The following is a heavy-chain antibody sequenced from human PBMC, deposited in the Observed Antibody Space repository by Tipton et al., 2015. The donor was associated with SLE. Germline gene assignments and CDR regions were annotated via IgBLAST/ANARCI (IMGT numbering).Heavy chain of an antibody. CDR1: GGSISGYY. V-gene: IGHV4-4*07. Sequence: TLSLTCTVSGGSISGYYWNWIRQPAGKGLAWIGRVYSGGNTNDNPSLKSRVTVSADTSKNQFSLRLRSVTAADTAVYYCARRADGFDIWGQGTMVTVSS. CDR2: VYSGGNT. J-gene: IGHJ3*02. CDR3: ARRADGFDI.